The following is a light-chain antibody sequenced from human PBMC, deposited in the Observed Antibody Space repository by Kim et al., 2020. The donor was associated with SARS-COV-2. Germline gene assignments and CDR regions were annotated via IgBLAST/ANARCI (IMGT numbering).Light chain of an antibody. CDR2: QDS. J-gene: IGLJ3*02. CDR1: KLGDKY. CDR3: QAWDSSTFWV. Sequence: SYELTQPPSVSVSPGQTASITCSGDKLGDKYACWYQQKPGQSPVLVIYQDSKRPSGIPARFSGSNSGNTATLTISGTQAMDEADYYCQAWDSSTFWVFGGGTQLTVL. V-gene: IGLV3-1*01.